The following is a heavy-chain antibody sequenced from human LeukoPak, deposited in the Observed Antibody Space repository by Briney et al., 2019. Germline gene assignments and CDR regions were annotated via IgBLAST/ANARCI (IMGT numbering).Heavy chain of an antibody. CDR2: INPNSGGT. Sequence: ASVKVSCTASGYTFTGYYMPWVRQAPGQGLEWMGWINPNSGGTNYAQKFQGRVTMTRDTSISTAYMELSRLRSDDTAVYYCARDSGPSYNWFDPWGQGTLVTVSS. D-gene: IGHD1-26*01. J-gene: IGHJ5*02. CDR1: GYTFTGYY. CDR3: ARDSGPSYNWFDP. V-gene: IGHV1-2*02.